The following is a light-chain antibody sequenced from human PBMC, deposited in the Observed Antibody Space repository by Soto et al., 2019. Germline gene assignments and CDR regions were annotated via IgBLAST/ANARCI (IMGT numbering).Light chain of an antibody. CDR3: QSYDSSLSGSYV. V-gene: IGLV1-40*01. J-gene: IGLJ1*01. Sequence: QSVLTQPPSTSGTPGQRVTISCSGSSSNTGRNAVHWYQQLPGTAPKLLIYGNSNRPSGVPDRFSGSKSGTSASLAITGLQAEDEADYYCQSYDSSLSGSYVFGTGTKVTVL. CDR2: GNS. CDR1: SSNTGRNA.